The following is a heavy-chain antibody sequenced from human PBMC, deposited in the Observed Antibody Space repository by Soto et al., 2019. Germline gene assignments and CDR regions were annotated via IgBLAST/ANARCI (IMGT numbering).Heavy chain of an antibody. CDR1: GFTFSDYY. Sequence: QVQLMESGGGLVKPGGSLRLSCAASGFTFSDYYMTWIRQAPGKGLEWVSYISGSGSTKADSMKGRFTISRDNAKKSLYLQMNSLRAEDTAVYYCARDAARYQGSIEYWGQGTLVTVSS. CDR2: ISGSGST. CDR3: ARDAARYQGSIEY. V-gene: IGHV3-11*01. D-gene: IGHD6-25*01. J-gene: IGHJ4*02.